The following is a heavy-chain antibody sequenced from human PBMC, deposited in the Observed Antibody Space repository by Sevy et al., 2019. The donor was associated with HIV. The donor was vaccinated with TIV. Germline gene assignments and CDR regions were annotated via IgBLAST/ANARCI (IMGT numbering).Heavy chain of an antibody. Sequence: VKVSCKASGGTFSSYAISWVRQAPGQGLEWMGRIIPIFGTANYAQKFQGRVTITADESTSTAYMELSSLRSEDTAVYYCARGLLTAYYYDSSGYYRDAFDIWGQGTMVTVSS. CDR2: IIPIFGTA. D-gene: IGHD3-22*01. CDR1: GGTFSSYA. J-gene: IGHJ3*02. CDR3: ARGLLTAYYYDSSGYYRDAFDI. V-gene: IGHV1-69*15.